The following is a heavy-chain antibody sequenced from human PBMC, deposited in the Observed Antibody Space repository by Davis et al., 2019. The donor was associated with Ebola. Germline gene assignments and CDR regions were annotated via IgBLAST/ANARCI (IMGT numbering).Heavy chain of an antibody. V-gene: IGHV4-59*12. CDR3: ASALGSGGDV. D-gene: IGHD2-15*01. J-gene: IGHJ6*02. CDR2: IYYSGST. Sequence: SETLSLTCTVSGGSISSYYWSWIRQPPGKGLEWIGYIYYSGSTNYNPSLKSRVTISVDTSKNQFSLKLSSVTAADTAVYYCASALGSGGDVWGQGTTVTVSS. CDR1: GGSISSYY.